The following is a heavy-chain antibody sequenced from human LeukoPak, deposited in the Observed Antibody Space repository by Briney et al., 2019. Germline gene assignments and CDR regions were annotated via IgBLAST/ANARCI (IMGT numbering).Heavy chain of an antibody. V-gene: IGHV3-64D*06. D-gene: IGHD2-2*01. J-gene: IGHJ3*02. Sequence: PGGSLRLSCLASGFTFSSYAMHWVRQAPGKGLEYVSAISSNGGSTYYADSVKGRFTISRDNSKNTLYLQVSSLRAEDTAVYYCVKDWRGVVVPAADDAFDIWGQGTMVTVSS. CDR1: GFTFSSYA. CDR2: ISSNGGST. CDR3: VKDWRGVVVPAADDAFDI.